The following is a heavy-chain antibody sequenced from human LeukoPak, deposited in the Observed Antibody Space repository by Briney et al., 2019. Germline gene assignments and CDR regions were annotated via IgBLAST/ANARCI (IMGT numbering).Heavy chain of an antibody. CDR1: GGSITTYY. CDR3: ASLNYSFYGTDV. CDR2: IHYRGTT. Sequence: SETLSLTCTLSGGSITTYYWSWIRQPPGKGLEWIGYIHYRGTTNYNPSLKSRVTISVDTSKNQFSLNIRSVTASDTAVYYCASLNYSFYGTDVWGQGTSVTVSS. V-gene: IGHV4-59*08. J-gene: IGHJ6*02.